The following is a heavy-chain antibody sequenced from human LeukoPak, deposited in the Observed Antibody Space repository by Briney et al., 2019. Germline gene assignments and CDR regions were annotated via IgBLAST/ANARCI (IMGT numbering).Heavy chain of an antibody. V-gene: IGHV3-48*03. D-gene: IGHD1-1*01. J-gene: IGHJ3*02. Sequence: TGGSLRLSCAASGFTFSSYEMNWVRQAPGKGLEWVSYISSSGSTIYYADSVKGRFTISRDNAKNSLYLQMNSLRAEDTAVYYCARDTSGYIFDIWGQGTMVTVSS. CDR2: ISSSGSTI. CDR1: GFTFSSYE. CDR3: ARDTSGYIFDI.